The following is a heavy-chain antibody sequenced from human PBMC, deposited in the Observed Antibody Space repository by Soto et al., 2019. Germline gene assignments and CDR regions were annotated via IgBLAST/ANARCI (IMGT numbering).Heavy chain of an antibody. CDR3: ARGRGNYDILTGYSTYYFDY. CDR2: IFHSGST. D-gene: IGHD3-9*01. V-gene: IGHV4-30-2*01. J-gene: IGHJ4*02. CDR1: GTSISNGGYS. Sequence: LSPTCAASGTSISNGGYSWSWTRQPPGKGLEWIGYIFHSGSTYYNPSLKSRVTISVDRSKTQFSLKLSSVTAADTAVYYCARGRGNYDILTGYSTYYFDYWGQGTLVTVSS.